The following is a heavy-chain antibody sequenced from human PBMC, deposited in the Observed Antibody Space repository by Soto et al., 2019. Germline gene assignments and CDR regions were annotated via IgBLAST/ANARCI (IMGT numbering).Heavy chain of an antibody. V-gene: IGHV4-31*03. Sequence: SETLSLTCTVSGDAIYIGGYYWTWIRQHPGKGLEWIGYIYHTGKSYYNPSLESRVTMSVDTSKSQFSLRLASVTAADTAVYYCARDGRSTANCIDPWGHGTLVTVSS. D-gene: IGHD2-2*01. CDR2: IYHTGKS. CDR1: GDAIYIGGYY. CDR3: ARDGRSTANCIDP. J-gene: IGHJ5*02.